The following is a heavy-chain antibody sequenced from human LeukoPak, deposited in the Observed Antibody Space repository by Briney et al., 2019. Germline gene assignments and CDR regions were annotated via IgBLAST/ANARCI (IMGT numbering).Heavy chain of an antibody. CDR3: TRTGYRHGMDV. V-gene: IGHV3-74*01. Sequence: GGSLRLSCAASGFTFNNYWIHWVRQAPGKGWVWVSSTSTDGSTTVYGDSVKGRFTISRDNGKNTLDLQLNSLRVEDTAVYFCTRTGYRHGMDVWGQGTTVTVSS. D-gene: IGHD3-16*02. CDR1: GFTFNNYW. J-gene: IGHJ6*02. CDR2: TSTDGSTT.